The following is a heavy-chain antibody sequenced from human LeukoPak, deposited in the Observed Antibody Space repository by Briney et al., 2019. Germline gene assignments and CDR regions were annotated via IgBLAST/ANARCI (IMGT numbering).Heavy chain of an antibody. J-gene: IGHJ4*02. CDR2: ITSSGSYV. CDR3: ARPNAAYSSSWFDY. V-gene: IGHV3-21*01. D-gene: IGHD6-13*01. CDR1: GFTFSTYG. Sequence: GGSLRLSCAASGFTFSTYGMNWVRQAPGKGLEWVSSITSSGSYVYYPDSMRGRFTISRDNAKNSLYLQMNDLRAEDTAVYYCARPNAAYSSSWFDYWGQGTLVTVSS.